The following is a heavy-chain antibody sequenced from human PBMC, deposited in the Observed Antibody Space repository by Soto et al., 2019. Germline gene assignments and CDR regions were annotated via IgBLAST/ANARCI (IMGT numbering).Heavy chain of an antibody. CDR2: IRSKAYGGTT. CDR3: TRSGWYARDYYGMDV. D-gene: IGHD6-19*01. J-gene: IGHJ6*02. Sequence: PGGSLRLSCTASGFTFGDYAMSWFRQAPGKGLEWVGFIRSKAYGGTTEYAASVKGRFTISRDDSKSIAYLQMNSLKTEDTAVYYCTRSGWYARDYYGMDVWGQGTTVTVSS. V-gene: IGHV3-49*03. CDR1: GFTFGDYA.